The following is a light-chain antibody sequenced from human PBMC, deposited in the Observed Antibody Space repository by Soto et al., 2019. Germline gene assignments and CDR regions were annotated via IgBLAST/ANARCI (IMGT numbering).Light chain of an antibody. CDR2: GAS. J-gene: IGKJ4*01. CDR3: XQYDTSPPLT. V-gene: IGKV3-20*01. Sequence: EIVLTQSPGTLSLSPGDRATLSCRASQSVRSNYLAWYQQKPGQAPRLLLYGASSRATGIPDRFSGSGSGXDFTLTISRLXXXXXXXYXCXQYDTSPPLTFGGGTKVEIK. CDR1: QSVRSNY.